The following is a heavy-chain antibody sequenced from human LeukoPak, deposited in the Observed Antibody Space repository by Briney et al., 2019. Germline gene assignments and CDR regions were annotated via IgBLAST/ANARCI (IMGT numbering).Heavy chain of an antibody. V-gene: IGHV3-7*01. CDR1: GFTFNSSW. CDR3: ARYSASYPGWLDP. D-gene: IGHD2-2*01. CDR2: INPDGSQK. Sequence: GSLRLSCAASGFTFNSSWMNWVRQAPGKGLEWVANINPDGSQKDYVDSLKGRFTISRDNAKNSVFLQMNSLRAEDTAVYYCARYSASYPGWLDPWGQGTLVTVSS. J-gene: IGHJ5*02.